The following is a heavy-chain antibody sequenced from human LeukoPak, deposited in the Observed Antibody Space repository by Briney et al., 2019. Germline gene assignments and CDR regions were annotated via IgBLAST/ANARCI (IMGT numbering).Heavy chain of an antibody. D-gene: IGHD3-10*01. Sequence: SETLSLTCTVSGVSISSGDYYWRWIRQPPGKGLEWIGYIYYSGSTYYNPSRKRRITILVDTSKNQFSLKLSSVTAADTAVYYCARGRLLLWFGESQEGWFDPWGQGTLVNVSS. J-gene: IGHJ5*02. CDR2: IYYSGST. CDR3: ARGRLLLWFGESQEGWFDP. V-gene: IGHV4-30-4*01. CDR1: GVSISSGDYY.